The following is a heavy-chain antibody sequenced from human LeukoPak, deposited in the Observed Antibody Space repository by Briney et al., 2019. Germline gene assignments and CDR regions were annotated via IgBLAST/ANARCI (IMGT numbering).Heavy chain of an antibody. Sequence: PGGSLRLSCAASGLTASSNYMTWVRQAPGKGLEWVSVLYSDGSTFFADSVRGRFTFSRDDSKNTLYLQMNSLRAEDTAVYYCARAIVEGKVWYYFDYWGQGTLVTVSS. J-gene: IGHJ4*02. V-gene: IGHV3-53*01. CDR3: ARAIVEGKVWYYFDY. D-gene: IGHD1-26*01. CDR1: GLTASSNY. CDR2: LYSDGST.